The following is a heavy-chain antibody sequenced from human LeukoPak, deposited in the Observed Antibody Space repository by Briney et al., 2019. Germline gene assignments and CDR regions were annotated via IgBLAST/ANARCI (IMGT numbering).Heavy chain of an antibody. CDR3: GRSRAGAIDY. V-gene: IGHV3-72*01. CDR2: TRNKANSYST. J-gene: IGHJ4*02. D-gene: IGHD1-26*01. CDR1: GFPFDSCW. Sequence: GGSLRLSCAASGFPFDSCWMHWVRQAPGKGLEWVGRTRNKANSYSTEYAASVKGRFTISRDESKNSLYLQMNSLKTEDTAVYYCGRSRAGAIDYWGQGTLVTVSS.